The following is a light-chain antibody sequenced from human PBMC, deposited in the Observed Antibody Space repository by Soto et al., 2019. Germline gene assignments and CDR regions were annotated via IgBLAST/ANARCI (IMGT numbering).Light chain of an antibody. J-gene: IGKJ4*01. CDR2: DAS. CDR3: QQYDNPNLTVT. V-gene: IGKV1-33*01. Sequence: DIQMTQSPSSLSASVGDRVTITCQASQDISNYLSWYQQKLGKAPKLLIYDASNLETGVPSRFSGSGSGTDFTFTISSLQPEDIATYYRQQYDNPNLTVTFGGGTKVEIK. CDR1: QDISNY.